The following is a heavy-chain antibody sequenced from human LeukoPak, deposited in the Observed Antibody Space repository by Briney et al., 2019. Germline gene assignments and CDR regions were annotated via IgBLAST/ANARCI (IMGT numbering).Heavy chain of an antibody. V-gene: IGHV4-59*01. J-gene: IGHJ4*02. Sequence: NPSETLSLTCTVSGGSISIYYWSWIRQPPGKGLEWIGYIYYSGSTNYNPSLKSRVTISVDTSKNQFSLKLSSVTAADTAVYYCARAGSSGVNLDYWGQGTLVTVSS. D-gene: IGHD3-22*01. CDR2: IYYSGST. CDR1: GGSISIYY. CDR3: ARAGSSGVNLDY.